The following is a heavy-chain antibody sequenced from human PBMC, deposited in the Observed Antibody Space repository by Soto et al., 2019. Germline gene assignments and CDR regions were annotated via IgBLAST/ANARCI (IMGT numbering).Heavy chain of an antibody. Sequence: PSETLSLTCTVSGGSISSGGYYWSWIRQHPGKGLEWIGYIYYSGSTYYNPSLKSRVTISVDTSKNQFSLKLSSVTAADTAVYYCARDGGIAAAGTTWFDPWGQGTLVTVSS. V-gene: IGHV4-31*03. CDR3: ARDGGIAAAGTTWFDP. CDR2: IYYSGST. CDR1: GGSISSGGYY. J-gene: IGHJ5*02. D-gene: IGHD6-13*01.